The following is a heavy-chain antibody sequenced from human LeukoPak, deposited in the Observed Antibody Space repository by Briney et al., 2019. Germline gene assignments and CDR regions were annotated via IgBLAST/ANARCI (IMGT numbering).Heavy chain of an antibody. CDR1: GFTFSSYA. CDR3: ARKATRRGYFDY. CDR2: ISGSGGST. Sequence: GGSLRLSCAASGFTFSSYAMSWVHQAPGKGLEWVSAISGSGGSTYYADSVKGGFTISRDNPKNTLYLQMNSLRAEDTAVYYCARKATRRGYFDYWGQGTLVTVSS. J-gene: IGHJ4*02. D-gene: IGHD1-26*01. V-gene: IGHV3-23*01.